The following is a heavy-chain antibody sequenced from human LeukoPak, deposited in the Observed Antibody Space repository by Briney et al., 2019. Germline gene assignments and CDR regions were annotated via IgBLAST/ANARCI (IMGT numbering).Heavy chain of an antibody. CDR2: ISAYNGNT. D-gene: IGHD3-10*01. V-gene: IGHV1-18*01. Sequence: ASVKVSCKASGYTFTSYGISWVRQAPGQGLEWMGWISAYNGNTNYAQKFQGRVTMTRDTSISTAYMELSRLRSDDTAVYYCVVISSMVREPDPWGQGTLVTVSS. J-gene: IGHJ5*02. CDR3: VVISSMVREPDP. CDR1: GYTFTSYG.